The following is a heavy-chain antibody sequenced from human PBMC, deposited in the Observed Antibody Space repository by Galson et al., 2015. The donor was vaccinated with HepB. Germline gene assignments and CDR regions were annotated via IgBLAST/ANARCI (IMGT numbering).Heavy chain of an antibody. J-gene: IGHJ3*02. CDR1: GFTFSTCS. CDR2: IWGNGANT. D-gene: IGHD3-16*01. CDR3: ARRPGGDKDAFDI. V-gene: IGHV3-23*01. Sequence: SLRLSCAASGFTFSTCSMNWVRQAPGKGLEWVSTIWGNGANTFYADSVRGRFTISRDNSQNTLYLQMNSLRVEDTAVYFCARRPGGDKDAFDIWGHGTMVTVSS.